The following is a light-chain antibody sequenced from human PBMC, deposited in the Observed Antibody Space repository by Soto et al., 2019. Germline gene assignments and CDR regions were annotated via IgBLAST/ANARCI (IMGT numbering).Light chain of an antibody. CDR2: EVS. CDR3: SSYTSSRNYV. V-gene: IGLV2-14*01. Sequence: QSALTQPASVSGSPGQSITISCTGTRSDVGGYNYVSWYQQHPGKAPKVMIYEVSNRPSGVSNRFSGSKSGNTASLTISGLQAEDEPDYYCSSYTSSRNYVFGNGTKVTVL. J-gene: IGLJ1*01. CDR1: RSDVGGYNY.